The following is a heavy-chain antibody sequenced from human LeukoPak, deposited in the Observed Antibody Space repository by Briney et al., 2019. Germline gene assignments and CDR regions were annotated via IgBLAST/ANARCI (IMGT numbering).Heavy chain of an antibody. Sequence: SETLSLTCTVSGGSISSSSYYWGWNRQPPGKGLEWIGGIYYSGSTYYNPSLKSRVTISVDTSKNQFSLKLSSVTAADTAVYYCARVAHYYDSSGYYPGDAFDIWGQGTMVTVSS. CDR1: GGSISSSSYY. V-gene: IGHV4-39*07. J-gene: IGHJ3*02. D-gene: IGHD3-22*01. CDR3: ARVAHYYDSSGYYPGDAFDI. CDR2: IYYSGST.